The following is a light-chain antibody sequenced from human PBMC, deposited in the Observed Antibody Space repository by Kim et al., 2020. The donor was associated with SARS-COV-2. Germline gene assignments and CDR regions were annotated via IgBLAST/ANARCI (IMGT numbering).Light chain of an antibody. CDR1: NIGSKS. Sequence: YELTQPPSVSVAPGKTARITCGGNNIGSKSVHWYQQKPGQAPVLVIYYDSDRPSGIPERFSGSNSGNTATLTISRVEAGDEADYYCQVWDSSSDHLYVF. CDR2: YDS. J-gene: IGLJ1*01. CDR3: QVWDSSSDHLYV. V-gene: IGLV3-21*04.